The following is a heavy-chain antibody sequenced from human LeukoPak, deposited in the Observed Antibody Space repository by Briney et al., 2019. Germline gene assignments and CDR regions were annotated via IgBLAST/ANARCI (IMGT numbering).Heavy chain of an antibody. V-gene: IGHV3-30-3*01. CDR1: GFTFSSYA. D-gene: IGHD3-10*01. Sequence: PGRSLRLSCAASGFTFSSYAMHWVRQAPGKGLEWVAVISYDGSNKYYADSVKGRFTISRDNSKNTLYLQMNSLRAEDTAVYYCASYSTYYYALRAFDYWGQGTLVTVSS. CDR3: ASYSTYYYALRAFDY. CDR2: ISYDGSNK. J-gene: IGHJ4*02.